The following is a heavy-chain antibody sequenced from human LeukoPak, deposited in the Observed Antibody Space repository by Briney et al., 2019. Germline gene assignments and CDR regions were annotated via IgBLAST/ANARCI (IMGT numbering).Heavy chain of an antibody. J-gene: IGHJ4*02. CDR1: GASISRSSYY. CDR3: ARTITGSQFDY. Sequence: PSETLSLTCTVSGASISRSSYYWGWIRQPPGRGLEWIGSIYYSGSTYYNPSLTSRVTISVDTSKNQFSLELSSATAADTAVYYCARTITGSQFDYWGQGILVTVSS. V-gene: IGHV4-39*01. D-gene: IGHD5-24*01. CDR2: IYYSGST.